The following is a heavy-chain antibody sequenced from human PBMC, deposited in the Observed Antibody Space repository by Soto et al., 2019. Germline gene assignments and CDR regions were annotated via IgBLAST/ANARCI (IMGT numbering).Heavy chain of an antibody. Sequence: QVQLVESGGGVVQPGRSLRLSCAASGFTFSSYAMHWVRQAPGKGLEWVAVISYDGSNKYYADSVKGRFTISRDNSKNTLYLQMNSLRAADTAVYYCASYDSTTTDAFDIWGQGTMVTVSS. CDR2: ISYDGSNK. V-gene: IGHV3-30-3*01. CDR3: ASYDSTTTDAFDI. D-gene: IGHD3-22*01. CDR1: GFTFSSYA. J-gene: IGHJ3*02.